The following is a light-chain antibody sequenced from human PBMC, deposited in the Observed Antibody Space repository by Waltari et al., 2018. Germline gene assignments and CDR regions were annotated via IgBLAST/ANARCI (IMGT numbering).Light chain of an antibody. V-gene: IGLV1-51*01. CDR3: GTWDDSLNGGI. CDR1: CSNIALPY. Sequence: QSVLTQPPSVSAAPGQKVTISCPGGCSNIALPYVPWYQQLPGTAPKRLIFDNSERPSGIPDRFSGSKSGASAALDITGLQTGDEAEYYCGTWDDSLNGGIFGGGTKLTVL. J-gene: IGLJ2*01. CDR2: DNS.